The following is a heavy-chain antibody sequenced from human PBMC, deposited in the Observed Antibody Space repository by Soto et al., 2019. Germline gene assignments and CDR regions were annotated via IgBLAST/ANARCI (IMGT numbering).Heavy chain of an antibody. J-gene: IGHJ4*02. CDR2: ISSDGHHQ. CDR3: SRGTSYPQSSGLHADY. D-gene: IGHD3-22*01. Sequence: GGSLRLSCATSGFSFNDYAMYWVRQAPGQGLEWVAIISSDGHHQFYLDNLRGRFTVSRDNSKNTLYLQMNSLRPEDTAVYYCSRGTSYPQSSGLHADYWGPGTVVTVSS. V-gene: IGHV3-30*03. CDR1: GFSFNDYA.